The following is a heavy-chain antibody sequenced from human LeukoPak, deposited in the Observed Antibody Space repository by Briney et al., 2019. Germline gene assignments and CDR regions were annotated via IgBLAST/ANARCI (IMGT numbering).Heavy chain of an antibody. CDR3: AKKSSGNYPFDP. CDR2: LSGSGDST. D-gene: IGHD3-22*01. J-gene: IGHJ5*02. CDR1: GFTFSSYG. Sequence: GGSLRLSCATAGFTFSSYGMSWVRQAPGKGLEWVSGLSGSGDSTYYADSVRGRFTISRDNSKNTLSLQMDSLRAEDTAVYYCAKKSSGNYPFDPWGPGTLVTVSS. V-gene: IGHV3-23*01.